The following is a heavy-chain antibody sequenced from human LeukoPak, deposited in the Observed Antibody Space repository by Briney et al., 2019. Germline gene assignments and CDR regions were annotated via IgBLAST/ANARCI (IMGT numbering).Heavy chain of an antibody. Sequence: GSLRLSCAASGFTFSNAWMSWVRQAPGKGLEWIGEINHSGSTNYNPSLKSRVTISVDTSKNQFSLKLSSVTAADTAVYYCARDAAARPFDYWGQGTLVTVSS. D-gene: IGHD6-13*01. CDR1: GFTFSNAW. J-gene: IGHJ4*02. CDR3: ARDAAARPFDY. V-gene: IGHV4-34*01. CDR2: INHSGST.